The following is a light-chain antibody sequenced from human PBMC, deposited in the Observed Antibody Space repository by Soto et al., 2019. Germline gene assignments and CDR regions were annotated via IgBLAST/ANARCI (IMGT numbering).Light chain of an antibody. Sequence: DIQMTQSPSTLSASVGDRVTITCRASQSISSWLAWYQQKPGKAPKLLIYKASSLESGVPSRFSGSGSGTEFTLTISRLQPDDFATYYCQQSLTFGQGTKVEIK. CDR3: QQSLT. CDR1: QSISSW. CDR2: KAS. V-gene: IGKV1-5*03. J-gene: IGKJ1*01.